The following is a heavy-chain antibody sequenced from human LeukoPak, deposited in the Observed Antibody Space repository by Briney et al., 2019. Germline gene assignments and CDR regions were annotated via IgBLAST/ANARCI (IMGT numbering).Heavy chain of an antibody. CDR2: ISSGGSTV. J-gene: IGHJ3*02. CDR1: GVTFSSYE. V-gene: IGHV3-48*03. CDR3: ASGAVRVWFFDI. Sequence: GGSLRLSCAASGVTFSSYEMNWVRHAPGKGLEGVSYISSGGSTVHHADSVKGRFTISRDNTKNSPFLQMNSLRAEDTAVYYCASGAVRVWFFDIWGQGTMVTVSS. D-gene: IGHD3-16*01.